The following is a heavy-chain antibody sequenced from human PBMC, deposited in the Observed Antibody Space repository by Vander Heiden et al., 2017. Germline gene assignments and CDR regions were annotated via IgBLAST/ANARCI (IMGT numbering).Heavy chain of an antibody. D-gene: IGHD3-22*01. CDR2: IYYSGST. Sequence: SNSAFFWGWIRQPPGKGLEWIGNIYYSGSTYYNPSLKSRVTISVDTSKNQFSLKLSSVTAADTAVYYCVRVSNSGYDRLFGYWGQGTLVTVSS. V-gene: IGHV4-39*01. CDR1: SNSAFF. J-gene: IGHJ4*02. CDR3: VRVSNSGYDRLFGY.